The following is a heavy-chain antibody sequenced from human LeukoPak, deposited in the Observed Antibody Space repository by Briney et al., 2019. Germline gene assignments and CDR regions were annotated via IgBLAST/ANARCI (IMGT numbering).Heavy chain of an antibody. J-gene: IGHJ5*02. CDR3: AKGVSAGKVDWFDP. CDR2: VTGSGGAT. D-gene: IGHD6-13*01. Sequence: GRSLRLSCVASGFTFSNYAMTWVRQAPGPGLESISSVTGSGGATFYAASVRGRFTISRDNSRSTLHLQMDSLRAEDTAVYYCAKGVSAGKVDWFDPWGQGTLVTVSS. V-gene: IGHV3-23*01. CDR1: GFTFSNYA.